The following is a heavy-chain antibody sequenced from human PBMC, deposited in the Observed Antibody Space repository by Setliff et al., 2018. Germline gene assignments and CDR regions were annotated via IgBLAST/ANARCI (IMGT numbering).Heavy chain of an antibody. CDR1: GYTFTNYW. V-gene: IGHV5-51*01. D-gene: IGHD3-22*01. J-gene: IGHJ6*03. CDR3: ARLALTGYDTSGYYYALDYYYMDV. CDR2: IYPADSDT. Sequence: PGESLKISCKGSGYTFTNYWIAWVRQMPGKGLEYMGIIYPADSDTTYSPSFQGQVTISADNANHSLHLQMNSLRAEDTAVYFCARLALTGYDTSGYYYALDYYYMDVWGKGTTVTVSS.